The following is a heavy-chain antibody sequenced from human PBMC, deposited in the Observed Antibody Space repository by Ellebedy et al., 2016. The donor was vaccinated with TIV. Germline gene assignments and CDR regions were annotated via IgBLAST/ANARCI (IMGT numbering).Heavy chain of an antibody. CDR1: GGSFSGYY. CDR2: INHSGST. CDR3: ARRSTSGPYNWFDP. V-gene: IGHV4-34*01. J-gene: IGHJ5*02. D-gene: IGHD6-19*01. Sequence: SETLSLXCAVYGGSFSGYYWTWIRQPPGKGLEWIGEINHSGSTNYNPPLKSRVTMSVDTSKNQFSLKLTSVTAADTAVYYCARRSTSGPYNWFDPWGQGTLVTVFS.